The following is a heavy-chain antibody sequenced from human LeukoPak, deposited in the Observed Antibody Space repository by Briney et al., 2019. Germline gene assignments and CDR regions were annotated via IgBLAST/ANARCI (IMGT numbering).Heavy chain of an antibody. Sequence: ASVKVSCKASGYSFTSHYMHWVRQAPRQGLEWMGLINPRGTSTIYAEKFQGRIIMTRDMSTTTDYMELSSLKSDDTAVYYCARDNSIHERGWWFDPWGQGTLVTVSS. CDR2: INPRGTST. J-gene: IGHJ5*02. V-gene: IGHV1-46*01. CDR1: GYSFTSHY. CDR3: ARDNSIHERGWWFDP. D-gene: IGHD4-23*01.